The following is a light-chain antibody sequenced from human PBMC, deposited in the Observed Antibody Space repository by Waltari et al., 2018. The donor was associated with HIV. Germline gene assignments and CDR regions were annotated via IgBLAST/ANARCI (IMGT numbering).Light chain of an antibody. CDR2: STT. Sequence: VVTQEPPLTVSPGGTVTLTCASSTGPVTRHPSESWIQQRPGQAPRALIHSTTNKLSWTPARFSASLLGGKAALTLSDVQPADEAEYYCLLYYGGPQVFGGGTKLTVL. V-gene: IGLV7-43*01. CDR1: TGPVTRHPS. J-gene: IGLJ3*02. CDR3: LLYYGGPQV.